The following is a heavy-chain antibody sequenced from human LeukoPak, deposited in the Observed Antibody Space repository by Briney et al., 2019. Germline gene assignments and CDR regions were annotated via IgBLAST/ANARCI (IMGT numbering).Heavy chain of an antibody. J-gene: IGHJ4*02. CDR3: ARATYSGSLNY. Sequence: SETLSLTCAVYGGSFSGYYWSWIRQPPGKGLEWIGEINHSGSTNYNPPLKSRVTISVDTSKNQFSLKLSSVTAADTAVYYCARATYSGSLNYWGQGTLVTVSS. V-gene: IGHV4-34*01. CDR2: INHSGST. CDR1: GGSFSGYY. D-gene: IGHD1-26*01.